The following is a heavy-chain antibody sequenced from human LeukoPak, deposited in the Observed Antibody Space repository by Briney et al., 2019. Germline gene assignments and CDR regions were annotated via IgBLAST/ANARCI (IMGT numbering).Heavy chain of an antibody. Sequence: SETLSLTCAVYGGSFSGYYWSWIRQPPGKGLEWIGEINHSGSTNNNPSLKRRVTVSVDTSKNQFSLKLSSVTAGDTAVYYCARGPKEYGDYERYFDLWGRGTLVTVSS. D-gene: IGHD4-17*01. J-gene: IGHJ2*01. CDR2: INHSGST. V-gene: IGHV4-34*01. CDR3: ARGPKEYGDYERYFDL. CDR1: GGSFSGYY.